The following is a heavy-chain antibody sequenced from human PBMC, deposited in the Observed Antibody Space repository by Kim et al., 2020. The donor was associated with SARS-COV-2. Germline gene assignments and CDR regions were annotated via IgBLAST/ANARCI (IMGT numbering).Heavy chain of an antibody. D-gene: IGHD5-12*01. CDR1: GFTFSSYA. J-gene: IGHJ4*02. V-gene: IGHV3-23*01. Sequence: GGSLRLSCAASGFTFSSYAMSWVRQAPGKGLEWVSAISGSGGSTYYADSVKGRFTISRDNSKNTLYLQMNSLRAEDTAVYYCAKGSDHSGYDFTLDTLGYWGQGTLVTVSS. CDR2: ISGSGGST. CDR3: AKGSDHSGYDFTLDTLGY.